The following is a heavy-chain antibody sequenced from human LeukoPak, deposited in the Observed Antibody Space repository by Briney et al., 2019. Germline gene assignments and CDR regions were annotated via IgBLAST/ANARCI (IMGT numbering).Heavy chain of an antibody. CDR1: GFTFSSYG. CDR3: AKDYYDSSGYDY. J-gene: IGHJ4*02. CDR2: ISYDGSNK. V-gene: IGHV3-30*18. D-gene: IGHD3-22*01. Sequence: PGRSLRLSCAASGFTFSSYGMHWVRQAPGKGLEWVAVISYDGSNKYYADSVKGRFTISRDNSKYTLYLQMNSLRAEDTAVYYCAKDYYDSSGYDYWGQGTLVTVSS.